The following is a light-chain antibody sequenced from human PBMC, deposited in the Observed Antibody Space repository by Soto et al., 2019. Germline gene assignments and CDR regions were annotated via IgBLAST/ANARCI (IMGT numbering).Light chain of an antibody. J-gene: IGLJ2*01. CDR1: SSDVGGYNY. CDR3: SSFTSTHTLV. V-gene: IGLV2-14*01. Sequence: QSALTQPASVSGSPGQSITISCSGTSSDVGGYNYVSWYQQCPGEAPKLMIYEVSIRPLGVSNRFSGSKSGNTASLTISGLQTEDEADYYCSSFTSTHTLVLGGGTKVTVL. CDR2: EVS.